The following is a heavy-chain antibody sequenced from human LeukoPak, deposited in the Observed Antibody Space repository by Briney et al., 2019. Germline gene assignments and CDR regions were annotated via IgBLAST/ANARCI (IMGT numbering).Heavy chain of an antibody. CDR3: AHKEYYALGSLGDSFDY. CDR2: IYWDDDK. CDR1: GFSLSTSGVG. D-gene: IGHD3-10*01. J-gene: IGHJ4*02. Sequence: SGPTLLKPTPPLTLTCTFSGFSLSTSGVGVGWIRQPPGKALEWLAVIYWDDDKRHSPSLKSRLTITKDTSKNQVVLTMPNMDPVDTATYYCAHKEYYALGSLGDSFDYWGQGTLVTVSS. V-gene: IGHV2-5*02.